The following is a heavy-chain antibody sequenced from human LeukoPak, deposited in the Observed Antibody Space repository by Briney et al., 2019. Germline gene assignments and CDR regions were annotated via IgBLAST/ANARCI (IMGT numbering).Heavy chain of an antibody. J-gene: IGHJ3*02. CDR1: GFTFSSYS. V-gene: IGHV3-48*04. Sequence: GGSLRLSCAASGFTFSSYSMNWVRQAPGKGLEWVSYISSSSSTIYYADSVKGRFTISRDNAKNSLYLQMNSLRAEDTAVYYCARGERYFEFNDAFDIWGQGTMVTVSS. CDR2: ISSSSSTI. CDR3: ARGERYFEFNDAFDI. D-gene: IGHD3-9*01.